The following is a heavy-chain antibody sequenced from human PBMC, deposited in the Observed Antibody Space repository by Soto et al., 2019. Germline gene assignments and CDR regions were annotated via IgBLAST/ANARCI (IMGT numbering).Heavy chain of an antibody. V-gene: IGHV1-3*01. CDR3: ARDTGDVTFDF. CDR2: INAGYGNT. CDR1: GYTFSSYA. J-gene: IGHJ4*02. D-gene: IGHD7-27*01. Sequence: QVHLVPSGAEVRKPGASVKVSCKASGYTFSSYAMHWVRQAPGKRLEWMGWINAGYGNTKSSQKFQDRVTISRDTSASTAYMELTSLRSEDTAVYYCARDTGDVTFDFLGQGTLVTVSS.